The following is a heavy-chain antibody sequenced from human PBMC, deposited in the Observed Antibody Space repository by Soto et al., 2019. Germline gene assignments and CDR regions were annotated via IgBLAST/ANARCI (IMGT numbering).Heavy chain of an antibody. J-gene: IGHJ5*02. D-gene: IGHD2-2*01. CDR2: IYYSGST. CDR3: ARHYCTSTICQPRFDP. CDR1: GGSISSYY. V-gene: IGHV4-59*08. Sequence: SETLSLTCTVSGGSISSYYWSWIRQPPGKGLEWIGYIYYSGSTNYNPSLKSRVTISVDTSKNQFSLRLSSVTAADTAVYYCARHYCTSTICQPRFDPWGQGALVTSPQ.